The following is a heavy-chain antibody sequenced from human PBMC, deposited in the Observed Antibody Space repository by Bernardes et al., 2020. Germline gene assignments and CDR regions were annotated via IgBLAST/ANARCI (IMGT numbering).Heavy chain of an antibody. V-gene: IGHV3-23*01. CDR2: ISGSGGST. D-gene: IGHD3-10*01. CDR3: AKVESVLWFGESPFDY. CDR1: GFTFSSYA. J-gene: IGHJ4*02. Sequence: SLRLSCAASGFTFSSYAMSWVRQAPGKGLEWVSAISGSGGSTYYADSVKGRFTISRDNSKNTLYLQMNSLRAEDTAVYYCAKVESVLWFGESPFDYWGQGTLVTVSS.